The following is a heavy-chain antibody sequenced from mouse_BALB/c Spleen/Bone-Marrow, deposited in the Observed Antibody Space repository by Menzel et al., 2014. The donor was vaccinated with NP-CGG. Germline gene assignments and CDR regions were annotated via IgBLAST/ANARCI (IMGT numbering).Heavy chain of an antibody. CDR3: ASLHYYGFFAY. V-gene: IGHV4-1*02. J-gene: IGHJ3*01. CDR2: INPDSSTT. D-gene: IGHD1-2*01. CDR1: GFDFSRYW. Sequence: EVQLQESGGGLVQPGGSLKLSCAASGFDFSRYWMSWVRQAPGKGLEWIGEINPDSSTTNYTPSLKDKFIISRDNAKNTLYLQMSKVRSEDTALYYCASLHYYGFFAYWGQGTLVTVSA.